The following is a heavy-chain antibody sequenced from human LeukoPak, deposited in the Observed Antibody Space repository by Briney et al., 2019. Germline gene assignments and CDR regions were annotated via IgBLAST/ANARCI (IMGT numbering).Heavy chain of an antibody. V-gene: IGHV5-51*01. CDR1: GYSFTNYW. Sequence: GESLKISCKGSGYSFTNYWIAWVRQMPGRGLEWMGIIYPGDSQTRYSPSFQGQVTISADKSISTAYLQWSSLKASDTAMYYCARLPDSGYSKHFDYWGQGTLVTVSS. CDR3: ARLPDSGYSKHFDY. D-gene: IGHD6-13*01. CDR2: IYPGDSQT. J-gene: IGHJ4*02.